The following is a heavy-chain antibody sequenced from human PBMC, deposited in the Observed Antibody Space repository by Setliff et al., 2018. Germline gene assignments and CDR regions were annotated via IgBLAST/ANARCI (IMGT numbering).Heavy chain of an antibody. V-gene: IGHV1-69*06. D-gene: IGHD4-17*01. CDR1: GGTFNSYG. Sequence: GASVKVSCKTSGGTFNSYGIDWVRQAPGQGLEWMGRSIPISGTTKYAQKFQDRVTITADKSTSTAYMELSSLTSDETAVYYCARDLIDPDYGDYLSFYYYGMDVWGQGTTVTVSS. CDR3: ARDLIDPDYGDYLSFYYYGMDV. J-gene: IGHJ6*02. CDR2: SIPISGTT.